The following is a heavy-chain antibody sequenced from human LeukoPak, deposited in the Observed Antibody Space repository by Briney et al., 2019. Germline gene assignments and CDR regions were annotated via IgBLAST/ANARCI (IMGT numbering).Heavy chain of an antibody. CDR2: IDPKGGGT. CDR1: GYTFTSFY. Sequence: ASVKVSCKASGYTFTSFYIHWVRQAPGQGLEWMGWIDPKGGGTSYAQKFQGRVVMTRDTSISTGYMELSRLTFDDTAVYYCARARGSDYWGQGTLVTVPS. J-gene: IGHJ4*02. V-gene: IGHV1-2*02. D-gene: IGHD5-12*01. CDR3: ARARGSDY.